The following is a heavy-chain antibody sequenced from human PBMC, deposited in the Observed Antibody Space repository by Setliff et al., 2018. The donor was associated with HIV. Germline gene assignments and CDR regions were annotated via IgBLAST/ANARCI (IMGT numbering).Heavy chain of an antibody. J-gene: IGHJ6*02. V-gene: IGHV1-46*01. D-gene: IGHD2-15*01. CDR2: INPGGGST. Sequence: ASVKVSCKASGYTFTSYYMHWVRQAPGQGLEWMGIINPGGGSTSYAQKFQGRVTMTRDTSTSTVYMELSSLRSEDTAVYYCARAGVVVAATSYYYGMDVWGQGTTVTVSS. CDR3: ARAGVVVAATSYYYGMDV. CDR1: GYTFTSYY.